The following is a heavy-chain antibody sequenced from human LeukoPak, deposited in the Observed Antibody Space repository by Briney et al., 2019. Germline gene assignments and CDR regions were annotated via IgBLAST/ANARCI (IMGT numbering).Heavy chain of an antibody. J-gene: IGHJ5*02. CDR1: GGSISSSSYY. Sequence: TASETLSLTCTVSGGSISSSSYYWGWIRQPPGKGLEWIGSIYYSGSTYYNPSLKSRVTISVDTSKNQFSLKLSSVTAADTAVYYCARQRAAAGTIWSDPWGQGTLVTVSS. CDR3: ARQRAAAGTIWSDP. CDR2: IYYSGST. V-gene: IGHV4-39*01. D-gene: IGHD6-13*01.